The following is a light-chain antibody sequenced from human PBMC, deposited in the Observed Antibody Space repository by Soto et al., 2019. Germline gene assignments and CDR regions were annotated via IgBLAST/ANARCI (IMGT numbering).Light chain of an antibody. J-gene: IGLJ1*01. Sequence: QSALTQPPSASGSPGQSVTISCTGTSSDVGGYNYLSWYQHRPGKAPQLIIYEVTKRPSGVPNRFFGSKSGNTASLTVSGLQAEDEADYFCMSYAGMYTYVFGTGTKLTGL. CDR3: MSYAGMYTYV. CDR2: EVT. V-gene: IGLV2-8*01. CDR1: SSDVGGYNY.